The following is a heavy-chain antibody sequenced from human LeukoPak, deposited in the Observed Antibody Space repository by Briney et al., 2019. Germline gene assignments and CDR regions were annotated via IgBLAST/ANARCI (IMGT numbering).Heavy chain of an antibody. J-gene: IGHJ4*02. CDR2: IYYSGST. D-gene: IGHD3-3*01. Sequence: SETLSLTCTVSGGSISSSSYYWGWIRQPPGKGLEWIGSIYYSGSTYYNPSLKSRVTISVDTSKNQFSLKLSSVTAADTAVYYCARHLYELDYWGQGTLVTVSS. CDR3: ARHLYELDY. CDR1: GGSISSSSYY. V-gene: IGHV4-39*01.